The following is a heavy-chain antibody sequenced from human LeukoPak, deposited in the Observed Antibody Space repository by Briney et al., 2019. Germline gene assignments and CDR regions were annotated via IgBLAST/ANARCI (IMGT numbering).Heavy chain of an antibody. CDR3: ARAPSAGNFVLYYFDY. D-gene: IGHD3-16*02. J-gene: IGHJ4*02. V-gene: IGHV3-48*04. CDR1: GFTFSSYS. Sequence: PGGSLRPSCAASGFTFSSYSMNWVRQAPGKGLEWVSYISSSSSTIYYADSVKGRFTISRDNAKNSLYLQMNSLRAEDTAVYYCARAPSAGNFVLYYFDYWGQGTLVTVSS. CDR2: ISSSSSTI.